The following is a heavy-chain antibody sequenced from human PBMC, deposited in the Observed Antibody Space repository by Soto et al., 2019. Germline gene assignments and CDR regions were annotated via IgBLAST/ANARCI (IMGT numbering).Heavy chain of an antibody. CDR2: ISYDGSNK. Sequence: PGGSLRLSCAASGFTFSSYAMHWVRQAPGKGLEWVAVISYDGSNKYYADSVKGRFTISRDNSKNTLYLQMNSLRAEDTAVYYCARAGGYCTNGVCYERHTGIFDYWGQGTLVTVSS. J-gene: IGHJ4*02. V-gene: IGHV3-30-3*01. D-gene: IGHD2-8*01. CDR1: GFTFSSYA. CDR3: ARAGGYCTNGVCYERHTGIFDY.